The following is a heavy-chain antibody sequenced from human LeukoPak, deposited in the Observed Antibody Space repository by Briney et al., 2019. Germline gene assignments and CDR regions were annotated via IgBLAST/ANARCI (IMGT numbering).Heavy chain of an antibody. J-gene: IGHJ4*02. CDR3: ARAVAGGYFDY. V-gene: IGHV1-18*01. Sequence: GASVKVSCKASGYTFTSYGISWARQAPGQGLEWMGGIIPIFGTANYAQKLQGRVTMTTDTSTSTAYMELRSLRSDDTAVYYCARAVAGGYFDYWGQGTLVTVSS. CDR1: GYTFTSYG. D-gene: IGHD4-23*01. CDR2: IIPIFGTA.